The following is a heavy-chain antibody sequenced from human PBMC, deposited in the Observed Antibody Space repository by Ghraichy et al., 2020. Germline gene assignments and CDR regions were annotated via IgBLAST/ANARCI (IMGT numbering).Heavy chain of an antibody. CDR3: AKDHGDGGNSLDYFDY. V-gene: IGHV3-23*01. J-gene: IGHJ4*02. D-gene: IGHD4-23*01. CDR2: ITGSAGSP. CDR1: GFTFSTYA. Sequence: GESLNISCAASGFTFSTYAMSWVRQAPGKGLEWVSGITGSAGSPYYADSVKGRFTISRDTSKNTQYLQMNSLRAEDTPVYYCAKDHGDGGNSLDYFDYWGQGRPVAVSS.